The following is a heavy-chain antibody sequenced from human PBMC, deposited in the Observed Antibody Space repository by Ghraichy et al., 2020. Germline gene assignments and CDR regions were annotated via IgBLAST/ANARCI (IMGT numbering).Heavy chain of an antibody. CDR2: TYYSGST. J-gene: IGHJ4*02. CDR1: GGSVSSGSYY. Sequence: SETLSLTCSVSGGSVSSGSYYWSWIRQHPGKGLEWIGYTYYSGSTKYNPSLKSRVTISVDRSKNQFSLKLSSVTAADTAVYYCARGNLEWFDYWGQGTLVTVSS. V-gene: IGHV4-61*01. D-gene: IGHD3-3*01. CDR3: ARGNLEWFDY.